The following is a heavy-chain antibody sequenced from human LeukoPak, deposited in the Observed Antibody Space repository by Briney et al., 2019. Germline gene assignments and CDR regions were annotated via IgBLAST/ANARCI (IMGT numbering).Heavy chain of an antibody. J-gene: IGHJ4*02. CDR1: GGSISSYY. CDR3: ARGHTMVRGVIDY. Sequence: PSETLSLTCTISGGSISSYYWSWIRQPPGKGLEWIGYIYYSGSTNYNPSLKSRVTISVDTSKNQFSLKLSSVTAADTAVYYCARGHTMVRGVIDYCGQGTLVTVSS. CDR2: IYYSGST. V-gene: IGHV4-59*01. D-gene: IGHD3-10*01.